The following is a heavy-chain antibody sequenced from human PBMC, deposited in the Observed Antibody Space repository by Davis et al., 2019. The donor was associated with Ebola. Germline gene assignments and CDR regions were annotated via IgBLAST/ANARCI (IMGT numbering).Heavy chain of an antibody. CDR2: INHSGST. Sequence: SETLSLTCAVYGGSFSGYYWSWIRQPPGKGLEWIGEINHSGSTNYNPSLKSRVTISVDTSKNQFSLKLSSVTAADTAVYYCARAGSSGWYFDLWGRGTLVTVSS. CDR1: GGSFSGYY. V-gene: IGHV4-34*01. CDR3: ARAGSSGWYFDL. J-gene: IGHJ2*01. D-gene: IGHD6-19*01.